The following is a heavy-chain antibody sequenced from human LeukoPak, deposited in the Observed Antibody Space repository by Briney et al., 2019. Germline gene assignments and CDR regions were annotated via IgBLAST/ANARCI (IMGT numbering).Heavy chain of an antibody. CDR3: VKNYDFWSGSLDPYFDY. Sequence: GRSLRLSCAASGFTFSSYAMHWVRQAPGKGLEWVAVISYDGSNKYYADSVKGRFTISRDNSKNTLYLQMNSLRAEDTAVYYCVKNYDFWSGSLDPYFDYWGQGTLVTVSS. J-gene: IGHJ4*02. CDR2: ISYDGSNK. CDR1: GFTFSSYA. D-gene: IGHD3-3*01. V-gene: IGHV3-30*01.